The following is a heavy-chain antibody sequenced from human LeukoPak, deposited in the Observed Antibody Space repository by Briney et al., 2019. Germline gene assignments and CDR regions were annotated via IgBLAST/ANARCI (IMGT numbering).Heavy chain of an antibody. Sequence: GGSLRLSCAASGFTFSSYGIHWVRQAPGKGLEWVAVISSDGRITYYADSVKGRFTISRDNSRNTLYLQMNSLRAEDTAVYYCARAGRGWFGSMDVWGQGTTVTVSS. CDR2: ISSDGRIT. CDR3: ARAGRGWFGSMDV. J-gene: IGHJ6*02. D-gene: IGHD3-10*01. CDR1: GFTFSSYG. V-gene: IGHV3-33*08.